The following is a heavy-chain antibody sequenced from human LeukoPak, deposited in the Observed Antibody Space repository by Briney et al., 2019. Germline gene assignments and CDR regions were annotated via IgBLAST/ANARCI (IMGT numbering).Heavy chain of an antibody. CDR3: ARVRDGYNDAYDI. V-gene: IGHV1-46*01. D-gene: IGHD5-24*01. Sequence: GASVKVSCKASGYTFGNYNIHWLRQAPGQGLEWMGIVNPSGDSTNYAQNFQGRVTMTGDTSTSTVYMELSSLRSEDTAVYYCARVRDGYNDAYDIWGQGTMVTVTS. CDR1: GYTFGNYN. CDR2: VNPSGDST. J-gene: IGHJ3*02.